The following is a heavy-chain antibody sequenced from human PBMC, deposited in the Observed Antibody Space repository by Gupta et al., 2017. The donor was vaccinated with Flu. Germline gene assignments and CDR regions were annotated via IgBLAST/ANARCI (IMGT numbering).Heavy chain of an antibody. CDR3: AKAPPNMVVVPAAEREGPGDWFDP. CDR1: GFTFSSYA. Sequence: EVQLLESGGGLVQPGGSLRLSCAASGFTFSSYAMSWVRQAPGKGLEWVSAISGSGGSTYYADSVKGRFTISRDNSKNTLYLQMNSLRAEDTAVYYCAKAPPNMVVVPAAEREGPGDWFDPWGQGTLVTVSS. J-gene: IGHJ5*02. D-gene: IGHD2-2*01. V-gene: IGHV3-23*01. CDR2: ISGSGGST.